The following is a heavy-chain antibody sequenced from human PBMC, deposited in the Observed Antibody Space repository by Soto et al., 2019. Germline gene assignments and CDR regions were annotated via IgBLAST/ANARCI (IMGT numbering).Heavy chain of an antibody. Sequence: GGSLRLSCAASGFTFSSYSMNWVRQAPGKGLEWVSSISSSSSYIYYADSVKGRFTISGDNAKNSLYLQMNSLRAEDTAVYYCARDLATVTTGGYWGQGTLVTVSS. D-gene: IGHD4-17*01. CDR2: ISSSSSYI. CDR3: ARDLATVTTGGY. V-gene: IGHV3-21*01. CDR1: GFTFSSYS. J-gene: IGHJ4*02.